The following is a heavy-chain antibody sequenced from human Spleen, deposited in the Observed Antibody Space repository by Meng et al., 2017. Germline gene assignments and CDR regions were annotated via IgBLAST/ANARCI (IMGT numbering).Heavy chain of an antibody. J-gene: IGHJ6*02. V-gene: IGHV5-51*01. CDR2: IYPGDSDT. Sequence: GESLKISCKGSGYSFTSYWIGWVRQMPGKDLEWMGIIYPGDSDTRYRPSFQGHVTISADKSTSTAFLQWSSLRASDTAIYYCARRPLDSYAMDVWGQGTTVTVSS. D-gene: IGHD1-1*01. CDR1: GYSFTSYW. CDR3: ARRPLDSYAMDV.